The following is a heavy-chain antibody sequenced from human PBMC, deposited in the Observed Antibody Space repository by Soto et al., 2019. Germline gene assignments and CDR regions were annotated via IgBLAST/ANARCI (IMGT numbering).Heavy chain of an antibody. Sequence: SETLSLTCTVSGGSVSSGSYYWSWIRQPPGKGLEWIGYIYYSGSTNYNPSLKSRVTISVDTSKNQFSLKLSSVTAADTAVYYCARVARMTTVSTGAFDIWGQGTMVTVSS. CDR3: ARVARMTTVSTGAFDI. D-gene: IGHD4-17*01. CDR2: IYYSGST. J-gene: IGHJ3*02. V-gene: IGHV4-61*01. CDR1: GGSVSSGSYY.